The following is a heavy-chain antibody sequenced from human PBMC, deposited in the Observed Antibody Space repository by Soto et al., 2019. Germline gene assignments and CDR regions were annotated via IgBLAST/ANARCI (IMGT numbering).Heavy chain of an antibody. J-gene: IGHJ4*02. V-gene: IGHV1-58*02. CDR3: AADIAARYDFDY. CDR1: GLTFTSSA. CDR2: IVVGSGNT. Sequence: SVKVSCKASGLTFTSSAMQWVRQARGQRLEWIGWIVVGSGNTNYAQKFQERVTITRDMSTSTAYMELSSLRSEDTAVYYCAADIAARYDFDYWGQGTLVTVSS. D-gene: IGHD6-6*01.